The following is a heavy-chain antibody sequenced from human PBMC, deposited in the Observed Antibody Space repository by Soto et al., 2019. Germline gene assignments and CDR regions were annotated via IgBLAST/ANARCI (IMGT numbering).Heavy chain of an antibody. Sequence: GASVKVSCKASGYTFTSYYMHWVRQAPGQGLEWMGIINPSGGSTSYAQKIQGRVTMTRDTSTSTVYMELSSLISEVTAVYYCARDDDGAGFDYWGQGTLVTVSS. D-gene: IGHD2-8*01. J-gene: IGHJ4*02. CDR2: INPSGGST. CDR3: ARDDDGAGFDY. CDR1: GYTFTSYY. V-gene: IGHV1-46*01.